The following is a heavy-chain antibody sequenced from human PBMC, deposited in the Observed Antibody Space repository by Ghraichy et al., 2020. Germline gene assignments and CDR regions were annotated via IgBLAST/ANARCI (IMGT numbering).Heavy chain of an antibody. Sequence: SVKVSCKASGGNFSSYAISWVRQAPGQGLEWMGGIIPIFGTANYAQKFQGRVTITADESTSTAYMELSSLRSEDTAVYYCARDRGLYGSTYFQHWGQGTLVTVS. CDR2: IIPIFGTA. D-gene: IGHD3-16*01. V-gene: IGHV1-69*13. CDR1: GGNFSSYA. CDR3: ARDRGLYGSTYFQH. J-gene: IGHJ1*01.